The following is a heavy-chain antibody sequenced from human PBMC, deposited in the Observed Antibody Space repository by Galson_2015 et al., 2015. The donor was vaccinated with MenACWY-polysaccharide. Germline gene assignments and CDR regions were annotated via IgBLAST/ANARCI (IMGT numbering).Heavy chain of an antibody. Sequence: SLRLSCAASGFIFSTYCMNWVRHAPGKGLEWVSRINADGSDTGYADSVRGRFTISRDNAKNTLYLEMNSLRAEDTAVYYCTKAGSQYCSGSSCRVNWFDPWCRGTPPTFSS. CDR1: GFIFSTYC. V-gene: IGHV3-74*01. D-gene: IGHD2-15*01. CDR2: INADGSDT. J-gene: IGHJ5*02. CDR3: TKAGSQYCSGSSCRVNWFDP.